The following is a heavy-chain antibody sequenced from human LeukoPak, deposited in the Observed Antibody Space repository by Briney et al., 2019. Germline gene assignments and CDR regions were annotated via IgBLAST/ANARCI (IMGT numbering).Heavy chain of an antibody. J-gene: IGHJ6*02. V-gene: IGHV4-59*01. Sequence: PSETLSLTCTVSGGSISSYYWTWIRQPPGKGLEWIGYIYYSGSTNYNPSLKSRVTISLDTSKNQFSLKLTSVTAADTAVYYCARGMTVFGVVIKSGMDVWGQGTTVTVSS. CDR3: ARGMTVFGVVIKSGMDV. D-gene: IGHD3-3*01. CDR1: GGSISSYY. CDR2: IYYSGST.